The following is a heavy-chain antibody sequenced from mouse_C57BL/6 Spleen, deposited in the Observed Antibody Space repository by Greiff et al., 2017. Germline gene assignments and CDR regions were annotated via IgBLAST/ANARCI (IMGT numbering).Heavy chain of an antibody. J-gene: IGHJ4*01. CDR2: IWGDGST. Sequence: VQLQESGPGLVAPSQSLSITCTVSGFSLTSYGVSWVRQPPGKGLEWLGVIWGDGSTNYHSALISRLSISRDNSKSQVFLKLKSLQLDDTATYYCAKPIYYDYDGNWNYAMDYWGQGTSVTVCS. D-gene: IGHD2-4*01. V-gene: IGHV2-3*01. CDR3: AKPIYYDYDGNWNYAMDY. CDR1: GFSLTSYG.